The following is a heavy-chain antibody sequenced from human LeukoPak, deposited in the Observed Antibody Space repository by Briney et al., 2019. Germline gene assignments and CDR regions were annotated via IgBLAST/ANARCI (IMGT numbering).Heavy chain of an antibody. V-gene: IGHV3-11*06. CDR1: GFTFSDYY. CDR3: AKIAGTYSPDY. J-gene: IGHJ4*02. D-gene: IGHD1-26*01. CDR2: ISSSSTYT. Sequence: GGSLRLSCAASGFTFSDYYMSWIRQAPGKGLEWVSYISSSSTYTNYADSVKGRFTISRDNAKKSLYLQMNSLSAEDTAVYYCAKIAGTYSPDYWGQGTLVTVSS.